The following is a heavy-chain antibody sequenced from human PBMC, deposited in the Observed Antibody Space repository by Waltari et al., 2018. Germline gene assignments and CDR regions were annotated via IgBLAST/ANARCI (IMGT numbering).Heavy chain of an antibody. V-gene: IGHV3-73*01. CDR1: GFSFSGST. D-gene: IGHD6-19*01. Sequence: EVQVVESGGGLVQPGGSLKLSCATSGFSFSGSTIHWVRQTSGKGVEWVGRIRRQPYNYATAYSASVKGRCTISRDDSKNTAYLQMNNLMTEDTAVYYCSGGEVTGTDFWGQGTLVTVSS. J-gene: IGHJ4*02. CDR2: IRRQPYNYAT. CDR3: SGGEVTGTDF.